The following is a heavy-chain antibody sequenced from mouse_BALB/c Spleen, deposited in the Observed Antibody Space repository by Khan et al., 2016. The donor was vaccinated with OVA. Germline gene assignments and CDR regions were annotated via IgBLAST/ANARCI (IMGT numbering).Heavy chain of an antibody. CDR2: IWGAGST. J-gene: IGHJ3*01. CDR1: GFSLTTYG. D-gene: IGHD3-2*01. CDR3: AKDTSGFWFAY. Sequence: QVQLQQSGPGLVAPSQSLSITCTVPGFSLTTYGISWVRQPPGKGLEWLAVIWGAGSTHYHSALTSRLSISKHNSKSQVILKLNSLQTDDTATYYCAKDTSGFWFAYWGQGTLVTVSA. V-gene: IGHV2-3*01.